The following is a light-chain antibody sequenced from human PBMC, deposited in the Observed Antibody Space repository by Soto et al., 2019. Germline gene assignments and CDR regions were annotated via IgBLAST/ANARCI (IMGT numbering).Light chain of an antibody. CDR2: EVN. CDR3: CSFAGNNNVV. CDR1: SSDVGGYNY. J-gene: IGLJ2*01. V-gene: IGLV2-8*01. Sequence: QSALTQPPSASGSPGQSVTISCTGTSSDVGGYNYVSWYQQHPGKAPKLMIYEVNERPSGVPDRFSGSKSGNTASLTVSGLPADDEADYYCCSFAGNNNVVFGGGTKLTVL.